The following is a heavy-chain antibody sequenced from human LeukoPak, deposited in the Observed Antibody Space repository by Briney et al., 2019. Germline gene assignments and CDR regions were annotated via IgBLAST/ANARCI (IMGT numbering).Heavy chain of an antibody. J-gene: IGHJ6*02. CDR3: ARFIHVRYRAVAGTYGMDV. V-gene: IGHV4-34*01. Sequence: SETLSLTCAVYGGSFSGYYWSWIRQPPGKGLEWIGEINHSGSTNYNPSLKSRVTISVDTSKNQFSLKLSSVTAADTAVYYCARFIHVRYRAVAGTYGMDVWGQGTTVTVSS. D-gene: IGHD6-19*01. CDR2: INHSGST. CDR1: GGSFSGYY.